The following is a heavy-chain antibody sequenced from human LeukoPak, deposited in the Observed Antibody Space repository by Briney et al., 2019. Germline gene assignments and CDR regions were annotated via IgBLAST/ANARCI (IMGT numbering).Heavy chain of an antibody. V-gene: IGHV4-61*02. D-gene: IGHD4/OR15-4a*01. J-gene: IGHJ3*02. CDR3: ARSMVVISVFDI. Sequence: PSETLSLTCTVSGGSISSGSYYWSWIRQPAGKGLEWIGRIYTSGSTNYNPSLKSRVTISVDTSKNQFSLKLSSVTAADTAVYYCARSMVVISVFDIWGQGTMVSVSS. CDR1: GGSISSGSYY. CDR2: IYTSGST.